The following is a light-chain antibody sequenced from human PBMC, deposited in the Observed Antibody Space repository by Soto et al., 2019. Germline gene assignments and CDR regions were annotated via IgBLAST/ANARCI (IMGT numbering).Light chain of an antibody. CDR2: GAS. CDR1: QSVSSN. Sequence: EIVMTQSPATLSVSPGERATLSCRASQSVSSNLAWYQQKPGQAPRLLIYGASTRATGIPARFSGRGSGTDFPLPISSLQSEDFAVYYCQQYNNWPPWTFGQGTKVEIK. V-gene: IGKV3-15*01. CDR3: QQYNNWPPWT. J-gene: IGKJ1*01.